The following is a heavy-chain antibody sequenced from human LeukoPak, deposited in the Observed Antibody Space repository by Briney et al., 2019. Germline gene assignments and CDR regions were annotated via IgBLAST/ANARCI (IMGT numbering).Heavy chain of an antibody. V-gene: IGHV3-7*01. J-gene: IGHJ4*02. CDR2: IKQDGSEK. CDR1: GFTFSSYW. Sequence: GGSLRLSCAASGFTFSSYWMSWVRQAPGKGLEWVANIKQDGSEKYYVDSVKGRFTISRDNAKNSLYLQMNSLRAEDTAVHYCARDGDDYVRYFDYWGQGTLVTVSS. D-gene: IGHD4-17*01. CDR3: ARDGDDYVRYFDY.